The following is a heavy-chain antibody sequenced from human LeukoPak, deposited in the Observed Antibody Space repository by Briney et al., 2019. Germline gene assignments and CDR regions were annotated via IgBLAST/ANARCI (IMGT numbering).Heavy chain of an antibody. CDR2: IYYSGST. Sequence: SETLSFTCTVSGGSISSYYWSWIRQPPGKGLEWIGYIYYSGSTDYNPSLKSRVTISVDTSKNQFSLKLSSVTAADTAVYYCARHKLGYGSDWFDPWGQGTLVTVSS. CDR1: GGSISSYY. J-gene: IGHJ5*02. V-gene: IGHV4-59*08. D-gene: IGHD4-17*01. CDR3: ARHKLGYGSDWFDP.